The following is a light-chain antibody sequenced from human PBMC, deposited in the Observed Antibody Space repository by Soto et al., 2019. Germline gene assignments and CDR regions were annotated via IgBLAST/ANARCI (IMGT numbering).Light chain of an antibody. V-gene: IGLV2-23*01. Sequence: QSVLTQPASVSGSPGQSITISCTGTSIDVGSYNFVSWYQQHPGKAPKLMIYEGSERPSGVSNRFSGSKSGNTASLTISGLQAEDEADYYCCSYAGSSTWVFGGGTKLTVL. CDR3: CSYAGSSTWV. J-gene: IGLJ3*02. CDR2: EGS. CDR1: SIDVGSYNF.